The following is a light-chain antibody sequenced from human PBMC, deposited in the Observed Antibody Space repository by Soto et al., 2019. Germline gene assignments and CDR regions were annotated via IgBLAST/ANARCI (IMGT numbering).Light chain of an antibody. CDR3: QQYNTYST. Sequence: DIQMTQSPSTLSASLGDRVTIICRASQSISSWLAWYQQKPGKAPKLLIYDASSLKSGVPARFSGSGSGTEFTLTISSLQPDDFATYYCQQYNTYSTFGQGARLEIK. V-gene: IGKV1-5*02. J-gene: IGKJ5*01. CDR2: DAS. CDR1: QSISSW.